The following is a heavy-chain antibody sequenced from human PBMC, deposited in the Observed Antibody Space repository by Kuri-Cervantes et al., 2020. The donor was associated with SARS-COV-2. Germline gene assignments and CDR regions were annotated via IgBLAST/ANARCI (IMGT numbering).Heavy chain of an antibody. CDR2: INAGNGNT. D-gene: IGHD3-16*01. CDR1: GYTFTSYA. Sequence: ASVKVSCKASGYTFTSYAMHWVRQAPGQRLEWMGWINAGNGNTKYSQKFQGRVTITRDTSASTAYMELSSLRSEDTAVYYCAREGPSGDYIMITFGGGAPDYWGQGTLVTVSS. CDR3: AREGPSGDYIMITFGGGAPDY. J-gene: IGHJ4*02. V-gene: IGHV1-3*01.